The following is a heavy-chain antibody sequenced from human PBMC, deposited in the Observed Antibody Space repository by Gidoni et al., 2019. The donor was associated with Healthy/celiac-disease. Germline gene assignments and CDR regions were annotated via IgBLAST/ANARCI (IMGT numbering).Heavy chain of an antibody. CDR2: INHSGST. J-gene: IGHJ4*02. V-gene: IGHV4-34*01. Sequence: QVQLQQWGAGLLKPSETLSLTCAVSGGSFSGYYWIWLRQPPGKGLEWIGEINHSGSTNYNPSLKSRVTISVDTSKNQFSLKLSSVTAADTAVYYWARSPLYSSSHLWYFDYWGQGTLVTVSS. CDR1: GGSFSGYY. CDR3: ARSPLYSSSHLWYFDY. D-gene: IGHD6-6*01.